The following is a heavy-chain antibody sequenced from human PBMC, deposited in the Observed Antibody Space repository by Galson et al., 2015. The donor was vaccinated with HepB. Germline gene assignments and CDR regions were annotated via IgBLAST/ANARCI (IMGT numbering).Heavy chain of an antibody. V-gene: IGHV3-30*04. Sequence: SLRLSCAPSGFTFSAFTLHWVRQAPGKGLEWVAVVSDDGSRKFYADSLRGRFTISRDNSKNTLYLQMTGLTTEDTAVYYCARDQAGLYDNSGSYFDYWGQGTLVAVSS. D-gene: IGHD3-22*01. CDR2: VSDDGSRK. CDR3: ARDQAGLYDNSGSYFDY. CDR1: GFTFSAFT. J-gene: IGHJ4*02.